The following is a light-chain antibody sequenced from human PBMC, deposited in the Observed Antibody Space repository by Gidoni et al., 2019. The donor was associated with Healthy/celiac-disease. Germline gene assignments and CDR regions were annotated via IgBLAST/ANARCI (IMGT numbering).Light chain of an antibody. V-gene: IGLV3-19*01. CDR3: NSRDSSGNHREV. Sequence: SSELTQDPAVSVALGQTVGITCQGDSLRSYYASWYQQKPGQAPVLVIYGKNNRPSGIPDRFSGSSSGNTASLTITGAQAEDEADYYCNSRDSSGNHREVFGTGTKVTVL. CDR1: SLRSYY. J-gene: IGLJ1*01. CDR2: GKN.